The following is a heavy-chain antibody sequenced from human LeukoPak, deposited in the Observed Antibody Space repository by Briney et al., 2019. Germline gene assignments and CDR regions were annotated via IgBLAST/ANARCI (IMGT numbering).Heavy chain of an antibody. Sequence: GGSLRLSCAASGFTFSSYAMSWVRQAPGKGLEGVSAISGSGGSTYYADSVRGRFTSSRDNSKNTLYLQLNSLRAEDTAVYYCAKNMVGVVVITSRFDYWGQGTLVTVSS. V-gene: IGHV3-23*01. CDR2: ISGSGGST. CDR3: AKNMVGVVVITSRFDY. J-gene: IGHJ4*02. D-gene: IGHD3-22*01. CDR1: GFTFSSYA.